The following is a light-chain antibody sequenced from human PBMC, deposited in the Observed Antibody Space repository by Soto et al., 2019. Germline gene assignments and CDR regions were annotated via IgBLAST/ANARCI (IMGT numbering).Light chain of an antibody. J-gene: IGKJ1*01. V-gene: IGKV3-20*01. CDR1: QSISDT. CDR3: QQYGSSRT. CDR2: GAS. Sequence: IVMTETPATLSVSPGGRATLFCRASQSISDTLAWYQQKPGQAPRLLIYGASNRATGIPDRFSGSGSGTDFTLTISRLEPEDFAVYYCQQYGSSRTFGQGTKVDIK.